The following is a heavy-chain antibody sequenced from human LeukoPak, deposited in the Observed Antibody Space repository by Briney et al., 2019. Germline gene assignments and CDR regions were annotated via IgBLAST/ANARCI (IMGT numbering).Heavy chain of an antibody. V-gene: IGHV1-2*02. J-gene: IGHJ6*03. D-gene: IGHD3-10*01. CDR3: AREGGYGSGPDNYYYYMDV. CDR1: GYTFTGYY. Sequence: GASVKVSCKASGYTFTGYYMHWVRQAPGQGLEWMGWINPNSGGTNYAQKFQGRVTMTRDTSISTAYMELSRLRSEDTAVYYCAREGGYGSGPDNYYYYMDVWGKGTTVTISS. CDR2: INPNSGGT.